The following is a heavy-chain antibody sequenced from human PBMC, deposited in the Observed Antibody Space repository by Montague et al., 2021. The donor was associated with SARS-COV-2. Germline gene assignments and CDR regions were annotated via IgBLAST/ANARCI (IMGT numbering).Heavy chain of an antibody. CDR3: ARAVIYGGYAFACFDF. CDR1: GGSISSDSYY. J-gene: IGHJ4*02. D-gene: IGHD2-21*01. V-gene: IGHV4-61*02. Sequence: TLSLTCTVSGGSISSDSYYWSWIRQPAGKGLEWIGRVYTTGSTNYNPSLKSRVTISVDTSRNQFSLRLTSVTAADTAMYYCARAVIYGGYAFACFDFWGQGVVVTVSS. CDR2: VYTTGST.